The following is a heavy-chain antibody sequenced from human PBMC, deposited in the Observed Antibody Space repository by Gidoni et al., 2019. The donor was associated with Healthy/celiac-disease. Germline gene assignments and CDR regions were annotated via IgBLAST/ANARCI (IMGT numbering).Heavy chain of an antibody. J-gene: IGHJ5*02. CDR3: AREGRGWNPQGWFDP. CDR1: GGAISSYY. Sequence: QVQLQESGPGLVKPSENLALTCTVSGGAISSYYWSWIRQPPGKGLEWIGYIYYSGSTNYNPSLKSRVTISVDTSKNQFSLKLSSVTAADTAVYYCAREGRGWNPQGWFDPWGQGTLVTVSS. V-gene: IGHV4-59*01. CDR2: IYYSGST. D-gene: IGHD1-1*01.